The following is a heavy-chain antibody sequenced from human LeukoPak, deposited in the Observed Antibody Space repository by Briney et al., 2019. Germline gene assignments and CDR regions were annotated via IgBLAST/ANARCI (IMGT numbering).Heavy chain of an antibody. CDR2: MSGSGGST. D-gene: IGHD3-10*01. CDR1: GFTFSSYA. CDR3: AKDLWSYDNRGDAFDI. V-gene: IGHV3-23*01. Sequence: PGGSLRLSCGASGFTFSSYAMSWVRQAPGKGLEWVSVMSGSGGSTDYADSVKGRFTIFRDIFKNTLYLQLNSLRDEDTALYYCAKDLWSYDNRGDAFDIWGQGTMVTVSS. J-gene: IGHJ3*02.